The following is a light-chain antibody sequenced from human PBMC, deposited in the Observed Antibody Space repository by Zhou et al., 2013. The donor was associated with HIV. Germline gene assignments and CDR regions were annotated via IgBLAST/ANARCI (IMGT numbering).Light chain of an antibody. CDR2: KAS. J-gene: IGKJ1*01. Sequence: AIRMTQSPSSFSASTGDRVTITCRASQGISSYLAWYQQKPGKAPKLLIYKASDLEPGVPSRFSGSGSGTEFTLTISSLQPDDLATYYCQQYDTYWTFGQGTKGGNQT. CDR1: QGISSY. V-gene: IGKV1-8*01. CDR3: QQYDTYWT.